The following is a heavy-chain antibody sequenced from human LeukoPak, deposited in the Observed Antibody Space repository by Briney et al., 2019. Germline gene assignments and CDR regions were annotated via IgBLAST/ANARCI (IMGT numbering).Heavy chain of an antibody. V-gene: IGHV4-31*03. Sequence: SETLFLTCTVSGGSISSGGYYWSWIRQHPGKGLEWIGYIYYSGSTYYNPSLKSRVTISVDTSKNQFSLKLSSVTAADTAVYYCARGCSSTSCHYYYGMDVWGKGTTVTVSS. CDR1: GGSISSGGYY. D-gene: IGHD2-2*01. CDR3: ARGCSSTSCHYYYGMDV. CDR2: IYYSGST. J-gene: IGHJ6*04.